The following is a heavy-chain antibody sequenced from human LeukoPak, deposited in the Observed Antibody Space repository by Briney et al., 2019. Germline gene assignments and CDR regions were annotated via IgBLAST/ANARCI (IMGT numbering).Heavy chain of an antibody. D-gene: IGHD2-15*01. Sequence: GGSLRLSCAASGFVFHDFAMHWVRQSPGKGLEWVATISWNSDIILYADSVKGRFTISRDNDGDSLLMEMNSLRREDTALYYCVKSGGYYYMDAWGKGTTVIVSS. J-gene: IGHJ6*03. CDR2: ISWNSDII. CDR1: GFVFHDFA. V-gene: IGHV3-9*01. CDR3: VKSGGYYYMDA.